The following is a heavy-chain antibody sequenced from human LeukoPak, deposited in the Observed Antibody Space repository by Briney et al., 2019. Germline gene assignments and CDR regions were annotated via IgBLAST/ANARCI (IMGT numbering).Heavy chain of an antibody. D-gene: IGHD3-9*01. J-gene: IGHJ4*02. CDR2: IYTSGST. V-gene: IGHV4-4*07. Sequence: PSETLSLTCTVSGGSISSYYWSWIRQPAGKGLEWIGRIYTSGSTNYNPSLKSRVTMSVDTSKNQFSLKLSSVTAADTAVYYCARELRYFDWLGTSYFDYWGQGTLVTVSS. CDR3: ARELRYFDWLGTSYFDY. CDR1: GGSISSYY.